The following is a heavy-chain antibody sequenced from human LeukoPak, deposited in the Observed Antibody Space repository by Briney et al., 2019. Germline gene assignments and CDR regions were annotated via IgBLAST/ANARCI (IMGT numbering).Heavy chain of an antibody. CDR1: GGSISSGSYY. Sequence: SQTLSLTCTVPGGSISSGSYYWSWIRQPAGKGLEWIGRIYTSGSTNYNPSLKSRVTISGDTSKNQFSLKLSSVTAADTAVYYCARGAAGTSRGGYYYYMDVWGKGTTVTISS. CDR3: ARGAAGTSRGGYYYYMDV. CDR2: IYTSGST. V-gene: IGHV4-61*02. D-gene: IGHD6-19*01. J-gene: IGHJ6*03.